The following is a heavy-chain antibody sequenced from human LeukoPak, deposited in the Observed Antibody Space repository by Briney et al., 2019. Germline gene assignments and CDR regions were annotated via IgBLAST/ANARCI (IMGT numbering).Heavy chain of an antibody. Sequence: ASVNVSGKASGYLFINYGITWLRQAPGHGLECMGWISPYSGNTDNEQKLQDRVTMTTDRSTTTAYMELRSLGFDDTAVYYCARTSGVSVAGSPYYFDFWGQGTLITVSS. CDR1: GYLFINYG. CDR3: ARTSGVSVAGSPYYFDF. CDR2: ISPYSGNT. D-gene: IGHD6-13*01. V-gene: IGHV1-18*01. J-gene: IGHJ4*02.